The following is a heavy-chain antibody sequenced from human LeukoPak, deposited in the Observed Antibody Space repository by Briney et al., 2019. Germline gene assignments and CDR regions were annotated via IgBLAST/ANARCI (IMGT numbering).Heavy chain of an antibody. D-gene: IGHD3-3*01. V-gene: IGHV1-2*02. CDR2: INPNSGGT. CDR3: ARAERITIFGVVIIPPDY. Sequence: ASVKVSCKASGYTFTGYYMHWVRQAPGQGLEWMGWINPNSGGTNYAQKFQGRVTMTRDTSISTAYMELSRLRSDDTAVYYCARAERITIFGVVIIPPDYWGQGTLVTVSS. J-gene: IGHJ4*02. CDR1: GYTFTGYY.